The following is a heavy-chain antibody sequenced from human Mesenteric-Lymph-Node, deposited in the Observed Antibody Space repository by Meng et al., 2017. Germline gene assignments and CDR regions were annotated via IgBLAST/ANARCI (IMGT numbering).Heavy chain of an antibody. CDR1: GGSISSGGFY. V-gene: IGHV4-31*03. Sequence: QVDLQESGPRLAKPSKTRSLTCTVSGGSISSGGFYWSWIRQHPGKGLEWIWYIYYSGSTYYNPTLRSRVAISIDTPKNQFSLKLTSVTAADTAVYFCARTNYGDYNWFDPWGQGTLVTVSS. CDR2: IYYSGST. J-gene: IGHJ5*02. D-gene: IGHD4-17*01. CDR3: ARTNYGDYNWFDP.